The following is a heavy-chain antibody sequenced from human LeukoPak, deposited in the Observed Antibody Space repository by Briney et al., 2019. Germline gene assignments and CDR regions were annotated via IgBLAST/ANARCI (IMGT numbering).Heavy chain of an antibody. CDR1: GGSISDYF. J-gene: IGHJ4*02. V-gene: IGHV4-4*07. D-gene: IGHD4-23*01. Sequence: PSETLSLTCTVSGGSISDYFWSWIRQPAGKGLEWIGRIYTSGSTNYNPSLKSRVTMSVDTSKNQSSLKLSSVTAADTAVYYCARQRAVAFDYWGQGTLVTVSS. CDR3: ARQRAVAFDY. CDR2: IYTSGST.